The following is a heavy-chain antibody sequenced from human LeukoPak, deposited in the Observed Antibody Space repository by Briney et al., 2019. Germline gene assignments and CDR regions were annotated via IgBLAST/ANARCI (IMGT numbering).Heavy chain of an antibody. Sequence: TGGSLRLSCAASGFTFSSYAMHWVRQAPGQGLEWMGIINPSGGSTSYAQKFQGRVTMTRDTSTSTVYMELSSLRSEDTAVYYCAREWSYGDYYDCWGQGTLVTVSS. CDR3: AREWSYGDYYDC. D-gene: IGHD4-17*01. J-gene: IGHJ4*02. V-gene: IGHV1-46*01. CDR2: INPSGGST. CDR1: GFTFSSYA.